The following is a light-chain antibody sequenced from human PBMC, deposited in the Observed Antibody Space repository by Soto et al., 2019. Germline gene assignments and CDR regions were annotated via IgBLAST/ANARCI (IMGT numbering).Light chain of an antibody. V-gene: IGKV3-11*01. CDR2: DAS. Sequence: IVLTQSPGTLSLSPGERATLSCRASQSVSNKYLAWYQQKPGQAPRLLIYDASNRATGIPARFSGSESGTDGTLTISSLQKEDCSVYYCQQRSNWTKTFGQGTKVDIK. CDR1: QSVSNKY. CDR3: QQRSNWTKT. J-gene: IGKJ1*01.